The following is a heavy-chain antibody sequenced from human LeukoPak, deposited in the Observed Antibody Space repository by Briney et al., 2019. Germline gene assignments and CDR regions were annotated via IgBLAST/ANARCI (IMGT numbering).Heavy chain of an antibody. D-gene: IGHD3-9*01. CDR3: ARGGELRYFDWLLYPDY. CDR1: GFTVGSNY. V-gene: IGHV3-53*01. Sequence: PGGSLRLSCAASGFTVGSNYMSWVRQAPGKGLEWVSVIYSGGSTYYADSVKGRFTISRDNSKNTLYLQMNSLRAEDTAVYYCARGGELRYFDWLLYPDYWGQGTLVTVSS. J-gene: IGHJ4*02. CDR2: IYSGGST.